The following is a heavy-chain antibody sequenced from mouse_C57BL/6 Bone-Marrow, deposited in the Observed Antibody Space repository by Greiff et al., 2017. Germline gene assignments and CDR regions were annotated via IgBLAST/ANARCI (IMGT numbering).Heavy chain of an antibody. CDR1: GYTFTSYW. CDR3: ARNYGSSFAY. V-gene: IGHV1-69*01. D-gene: IGHD1-1*01. J-gene: IGHJ3*01. CDR2: IDPSGSYT. Sequence: QVQLKQPGAELVMPGASVKLSCKASGYTFTSYWMHWVKQRPGQGLEWIGEIDPSGSYTNYNQKFKGKSTLTVDKSSSTAYMQLSSLTSEDSAVYYCARNYGSSFAYWGQGTLVTVSA.